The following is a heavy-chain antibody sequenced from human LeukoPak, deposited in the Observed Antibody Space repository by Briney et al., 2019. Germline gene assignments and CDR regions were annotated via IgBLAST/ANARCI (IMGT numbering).Heavy chain of an antibody. J-gene: IGHJ4*02. CDR2: INPNSGGT. CDR1: GYTFTGYY. Sequence: GASVKVSCKASGYTFTGYYMHWVRQAPGQGLEWMGWINPNSGGTNYAQKFQGRVTMTRDTSISTAYMELSGLRPDDTAVYYCARARRRSGKLLWFGELLLPADYWGQGTLVTVSS. CDR3: ARARRRSGKLLWFGELLLPADY. V-gene: IGHV1-2*02. D-gene: IGHD3-10*01.